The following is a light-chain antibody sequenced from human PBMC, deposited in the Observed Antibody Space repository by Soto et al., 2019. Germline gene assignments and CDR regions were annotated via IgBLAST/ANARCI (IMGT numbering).Light chain of an antibody. Sequence: EIVLTQSPGTLSLSPGERATLSCRASHTISSSYLAWYQQKPGQAPRLLMYGISRRATGIPDRFSGSGSGTDFTLTITRLEPEDFAVYYCQQYATSSPRTSGHGTKVDIK. CDR3: QQYATSSPRT. V-gene: IGKV3-20*01. CDR2: GIS. J-gene: IGKJ1*01. CDR1: HTISSSY.